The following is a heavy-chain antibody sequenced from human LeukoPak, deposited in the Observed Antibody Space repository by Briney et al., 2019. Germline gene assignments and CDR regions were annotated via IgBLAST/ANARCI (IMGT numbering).Heavy chain of an antibody. Sequence: GGSLRLSCAASGFTVSSNYMSWVRQAPGKGLEWVSVIYSGGSTYYADSVKGRFTISRDNSKNTLYLQMNSPRAEDTAVYYCARDNYGDYGTYFDYWGQGTLVTVSS. CDR1: GFTVSSNY. J-gene: IGHJ4*02. CDR2: IYSGGST. D-gene: IGHD4-17*01. CDR3: ARDNYGDYGTYFDY. V-gene: IGHV3-53*01.